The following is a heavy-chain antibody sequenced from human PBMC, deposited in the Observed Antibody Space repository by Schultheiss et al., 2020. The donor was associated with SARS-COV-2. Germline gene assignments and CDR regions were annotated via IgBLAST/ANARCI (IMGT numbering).Heavy chain of an antibody. CDR2: IIPIFGTA. CDR3: ARVSIATYDTTFYGKDV. Sequence: SVKVSCKASGGTFSSSAISWVRQAPGQGLEWMGGIIPIFGTANYAQKLQGWVTMTSDTSINTAYMELRRLGSDDTGAYYCARVSIATYDTTFYGKDVWGHGTTVTVSS. D-gene: IGHD3-22*01. J-gene: IGHJ6*02. V-gene: IGHV1-69*05. CDR1: GGTFSSSA.